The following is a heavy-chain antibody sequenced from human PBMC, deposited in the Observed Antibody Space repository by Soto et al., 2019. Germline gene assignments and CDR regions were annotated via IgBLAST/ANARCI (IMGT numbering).Heavy chain of an antibody. J-gene: IGHJ4*02. CDR1: GGSISSYY. D-gene: IGHD5-12*01. CDR3: ARTSRKMATNNFDY. Sequence: SETLSLTCTVSGGSISSYYWSWIRQPPGKGLEWIGYIYYSGSTNYNPSLKSRVPISVDTSKNQFSLKLSSVTAADTAVYYCARTSRKMATNNFDYWGQGTLVTVSS. CDR2: IYYSGST. V-gene: IGHV4-59*01.